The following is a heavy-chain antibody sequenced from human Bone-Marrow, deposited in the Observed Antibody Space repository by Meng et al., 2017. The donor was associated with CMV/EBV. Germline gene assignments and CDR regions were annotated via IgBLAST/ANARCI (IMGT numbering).Heavy chain of an antibody. J-gene: IGHJ4*02. V-gene: IGHV3-9*01. CDR3: AAARPPDY. CDR1: DDYA. CDR2: INWNSDNT. D-gene: IGHD6-6*01. Sequence: GGSLRLSCAAFDDYAMHWVRQAPGKGLEWVSGINWNSDNTGYADSVKGRFTISRDNAKNSLYLQMNSLRAEDTAVYYCAAARPPDYWGQGTLVTISS.